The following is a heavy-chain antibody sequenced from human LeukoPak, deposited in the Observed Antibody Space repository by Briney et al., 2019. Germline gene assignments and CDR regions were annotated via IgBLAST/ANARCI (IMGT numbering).Heavy chain of an antibody. CDR3: VRDRNYFEALQRSY. J-gene: IGHJ4*02. CDR2: ITGAGSTT. D-gene: IGHD1-7*01. V-gene: IGHV3-23*01. Sequence: PGGSLRLSCAASGFTFSSYSMNWVRQDPGRGLEWVSSITGAGSTTYYPESVKGRFTISRDNSKDTLYLQMNSLRVEDTAVYFCVRDRNYFEALQRSYWGQGTLVTVSS. CDR1: GFTFSSYS.